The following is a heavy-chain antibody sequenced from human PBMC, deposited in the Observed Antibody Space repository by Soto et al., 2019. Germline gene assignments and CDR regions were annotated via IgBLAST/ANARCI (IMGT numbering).Heavy chain of an antibody. CDR2: ISSSGSTI. Sequence: EVQLVESGGGLVQPGGSLRLSCAASGFTFSSYEMNWVRQAPGKGLEWVSYISSSGSTIYYADSVKGRFTISRDNAKNSLYLQMNSLRAEDTAVYYCARYLDFWSGSYCMDVWGQGTTVTVSS. CDR3: ARYLDFWSGSYCMDV. D-gene: IGHD3-3*01. V-gene: IGHV3-48*03. CDR1: GFTFSSYE. J-gene: IGHJ6*02.